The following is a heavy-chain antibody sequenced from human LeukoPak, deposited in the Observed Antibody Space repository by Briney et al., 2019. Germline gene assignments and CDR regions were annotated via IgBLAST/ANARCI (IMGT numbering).Heavy chain of an antibody. V-gene: IGHV3-30-3*01. CDR2: ISDEGSRQ. CDR3: MKDRTGTYTLDY. CDR1: GFTFSNYA. Sequence: PGGSLRLSCAATGFTFSNYAIHWGRRAPGKGLEWVAFISDEGSRQHYADSVKGRFTISRDNSKNTLNLQMNSLRAEDTAVYYCMKDRTGTYTLDYWGQGTLVTVSS. J-gene: IGHJ4*02. D-gene: IGHD3-10*01.